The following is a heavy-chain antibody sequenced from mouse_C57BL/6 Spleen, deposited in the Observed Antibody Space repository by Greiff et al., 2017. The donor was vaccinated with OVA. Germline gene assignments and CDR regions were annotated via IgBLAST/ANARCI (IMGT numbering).Heavy chain of an antibody. CDR1: GYTFTSYW. D-gene: IGHD1-1*01. CDR2: IDPSDSYT. CDR3: VTTDAWFAY. Sequence: VQLQQPGAELVMPGASVKLSCKASGYTFTSYWMHWVKQRPGQGLEWIGEIDPSDSYTNYNQKFKGKSTLTVDKSSSTAYMQLSSLTSEDSAVYYCVTTDAWFAYWGQGTLVTVSA. V-gene: IGHV1-69*01. J-gene: IGHJ3*01.